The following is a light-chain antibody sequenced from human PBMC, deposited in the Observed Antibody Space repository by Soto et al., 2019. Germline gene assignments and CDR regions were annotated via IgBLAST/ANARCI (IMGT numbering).Light chain of an antibody. CDR2: EVS. Sequence: QSALTQPPSAYGSPGQSVTISCTGTSSDVGGYNYVSWYQQHPVKAPKLMIYEVSKRPSGVPDRFSGSKSGNTASLTVSGLQAEDEADYYCSSYAGSNNVVFGGGTKVTVL. J-gene: IGLJ2*01. CDR3: SSYAGSNNVV. V-gene: IGLV2-8*01. CDR1: SSDVGGYNY.